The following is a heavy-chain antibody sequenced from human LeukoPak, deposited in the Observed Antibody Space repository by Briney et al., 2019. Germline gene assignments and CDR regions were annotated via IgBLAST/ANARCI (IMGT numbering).Heavy chain of an antibody. D-gene: IGHD6-13*01. J-gene: IGHJ4*02. CDR1: GFTFSSYA. V-gene: IGHV3-30-3*01. Sequence: GGSLRLSCAASGFTFSSYAMHWVRQAPGKGLEWVAVISYDGSNKYYADSVKGRFTISRDNAKNSLYLQMNSLRAEDTAVYYCAREGGEGYSSSWYYFDYWGQGTLVTVSS. CDR3: AREGGEGYSSSWYYFDY. CDR2: ISYDGSNK.